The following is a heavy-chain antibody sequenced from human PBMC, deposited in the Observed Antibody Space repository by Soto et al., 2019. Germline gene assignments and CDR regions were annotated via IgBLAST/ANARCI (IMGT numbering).Heavy chain of an antibody. Sequence: GPTLVNPTQTLTLTCTFSGFSLSTSGMCVSWIRQPPGKALEWLARIDWDDDKYYSTSLKTRLTISKDTSKNQVVLTMTNMEPVDTATYYCARTYMTTVTKYYFDYWGQGTLVTVSS. D-gene: IGHD4-4*01. CDR2: IDWDDDK. J-gene: IGHJ4*02. V-gene: IGHV2-70*11. CDR1: GFSLSTSGMC. CDR3: ARTYMTTVTKYYFDY.